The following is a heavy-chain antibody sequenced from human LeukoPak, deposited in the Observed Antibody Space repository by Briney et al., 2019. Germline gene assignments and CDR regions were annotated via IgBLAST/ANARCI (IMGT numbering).Heavy chain of an antibody. Sequence: GGSLRLSCAASGFTFSSYAMSWVRQAPGKGLEWVSAISGSGGSTYYADSVKGRFTISRDNSKSTLYLQMNSLRAEDTAVYYCAKEGVSTGTRRGPGDYWGQGTLVTVSS. D-gene: IGHD1-7*01. CDR3: AKEGVSTGTRRGPGDY. J-gene: IGHJ4*02. V-gene: IGHV3-23*01. CDR1: GFTFSSYA. CDR2: ISGSGGST.